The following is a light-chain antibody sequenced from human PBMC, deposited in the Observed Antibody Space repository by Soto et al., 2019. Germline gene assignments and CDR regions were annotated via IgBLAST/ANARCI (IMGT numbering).Light chain of an antibody. Sequence: EIVLTQSPGTVSLSPGERATLSCRASQSVSSRNLAWYRQKPGQAPSLLIFGASNRATGIPDRFSGSGSGTDFTLTISRLEPEDVAVYYCLRYGDSPPAYTFGQGTKLEIK. CDR3: LRYGDSPPAYT. J-gene: IGKJ2*01. CDR2: GAS. CDR1: QSVSSRN. V-gene: IGKV3-20*01.